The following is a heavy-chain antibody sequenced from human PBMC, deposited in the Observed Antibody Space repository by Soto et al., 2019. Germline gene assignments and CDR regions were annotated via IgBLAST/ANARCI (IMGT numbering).Heavy chain of an antibody. CDR2: IFSSGTT. CDR1: GDSFSRYY. CDR3: VRGRQTGGLGWGWFDP. V-gene: IGHV4-59*01. D-gene: IGHD7-27*01. Sequence: SETLSLTCTVSGDSFSRYYWSWIRQPPGKGLEWIGTIFSSGTTNYKSSLKSRLTMAIDPSKNQFSLRLTSVTAADSAVYFCVRGRQTGGLGWGWFDPWGQGTLVTVSS. J-gene: IGHJ5*02.